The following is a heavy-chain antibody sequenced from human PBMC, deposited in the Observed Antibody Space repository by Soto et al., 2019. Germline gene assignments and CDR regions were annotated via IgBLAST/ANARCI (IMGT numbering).Heavy chain of an antibody. Sequence: GASVKVSCKASGYTFTNYAIHWVRQAPGQRLEWMGWINAGNGDTKYSQKFQGRVTITRDTSASTAYMEQSSLRSEDTAVYYCARVGHFFDYWGQGTLVTVSS. CDR2: INAGNGDT. CDR1: GYTFTNYA. V-gene: IGHV1-3*01. J-gene: IGHJ4*02. CDR3: ARVGHFFDY.